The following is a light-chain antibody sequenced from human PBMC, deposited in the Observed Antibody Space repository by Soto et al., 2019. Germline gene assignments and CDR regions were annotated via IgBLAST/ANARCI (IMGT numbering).Light chain of an antibody. CDR2: EDN. J-gene: IGLJ1*01. CDR1: SSNIGKNY. V-gene: IGLV1-51*02. Sequence: QSALTQPPSLSAAPGQKVTISCSGSSSNIGKNYVSWYQQVPGTAPKLLIYEDNRRRSGLPDRFSGSKSGTSATLGITGLQTGDEADYYCGTWDSSLSVYVFGTGTKLTVL. CDR3: GTWDSSLSVYV.